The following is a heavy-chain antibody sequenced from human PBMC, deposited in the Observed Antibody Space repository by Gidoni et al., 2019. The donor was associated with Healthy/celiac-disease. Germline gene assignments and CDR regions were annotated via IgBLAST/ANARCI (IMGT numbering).Heavy chain of an antibody. CDR3: ARHHPSSPNWFDP. D-gene: IGHD6-13*01. Sequence: HVTISADNSISTAYLQWSSLKASDTAMYYCARHHPSSPNWFDPWGQGTLVTVSS. V-gene: IGHV5-10-1*01. J-gene: IGHJ5*02.